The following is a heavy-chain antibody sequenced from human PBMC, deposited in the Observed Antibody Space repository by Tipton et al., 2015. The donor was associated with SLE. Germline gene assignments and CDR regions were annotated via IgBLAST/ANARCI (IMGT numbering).Heavy chain of an antibody. J-gene: IGHJ4*02. D-gene: IGHD6-13*01. CDR2: IYYSGST. CDR1: GGSISSSSYY. V-gene: IGHV4-39*01. CDR3: ARHGWQQLDRDGFDF. Sequence: TLSLTFTVSGGSISSSSYYWGWIRQPPGKGLEWIGSIYYSGSTYYNPSLKSRVTIYVDTSKNQFSLRLNSVTAADTAVFYCARHGWQQLDRDGFDFWGQGTLVTVSS.